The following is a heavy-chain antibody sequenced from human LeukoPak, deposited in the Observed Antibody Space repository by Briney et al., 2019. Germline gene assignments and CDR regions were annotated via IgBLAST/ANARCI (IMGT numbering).Heavy chain of an antibody. V-gene: IGHV4-59*11. CDR1: GGSISSHY. J-gene: IGHJ4*02. D-gene: IGHD4-17*01. CDR2: IYYSGST. CDR3: PPLPHGDHYFAY. Sequence: SETLSLTCTVSGGSISSHYWSWIRQPPGKGLEWIGYIYYSGSTNYNPSLKSRVTISVDTSKNQFSLQLSSVTAADTAVYYCPPLPHGDHYFAYGGRETLVPVPS.